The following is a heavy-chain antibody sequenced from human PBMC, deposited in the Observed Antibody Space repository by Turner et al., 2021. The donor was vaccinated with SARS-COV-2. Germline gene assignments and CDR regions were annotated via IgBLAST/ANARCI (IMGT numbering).Heavy chain of an antibody. D-gene: IGHD5-12*01. CDR1: GFTFSSYG. J-gene: IGHJ6*02. CDR3: AKVSPNRGLRPYYYYYGMDV. V-gene: IGHV3-30*18. CDR2: ISYDGSNK. Sequence: QVQLVESGGGVVQPGRSLRPSCAASGFTFSSYGMHWVRQAPGKGLGWVAVISYDGSNKYYADSVKGRFTISRDNSKNTLYLQMNSLRAEDTAVYYCAKVSPNRGLRPYYYYYGMDVWGQGTTVTVSS.